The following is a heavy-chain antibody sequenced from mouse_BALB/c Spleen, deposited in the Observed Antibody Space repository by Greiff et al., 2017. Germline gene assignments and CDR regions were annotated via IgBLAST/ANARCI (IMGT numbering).Heavy chain of an antibody. V-gene: IGHV5-6-5*01. CDR1: GFTFSSYA. J-gene: IGHJ2*01. Sequence: EVKVVESGGGLVKPGGSLKLSRAASGFTFSSYAMSWVRQTPEKRLEWVASISSGGSTYYPDSVKGRFTISRDNARNILYLQMSSLRSEDTAMYYCARANLFFDYWGQGTTLTVSS. CDR2: ISSGGST. CDR3: ARANLFFDY. D-gene: IGHD6-1*01.